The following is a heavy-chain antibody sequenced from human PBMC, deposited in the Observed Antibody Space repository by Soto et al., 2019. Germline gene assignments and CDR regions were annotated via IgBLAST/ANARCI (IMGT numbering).Heavy chain of an antibody. CDR2: IWYDGSNK. Sequence: GGSLRLSCAASGFTFSSYGMHWVRQDPGKGLEWVAVIWYDGSNKYYADSVKGRFTISRDNSKNTLYLQMNSLRAEDTAVYYCARDRTGPSGMDVWGQGTTVTVSS. D-gene: IGHD3-10*01. J-gene: IGHJ6*02. CDR3: ARDRTGPSGMDV. CDR1: GFTFSSYG. V-gene: IGHV3-33*01.